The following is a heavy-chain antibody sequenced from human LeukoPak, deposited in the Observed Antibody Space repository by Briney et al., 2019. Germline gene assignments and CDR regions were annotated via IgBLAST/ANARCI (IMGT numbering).Heavy chain of an antibody. Sequence: GGSLRLSCAASGFTFSSYGMHWVRRAPGKGLEWVAFIRYDGSNKYYADSVKGRFTISRDNSKNTLYLQMNSLRAEDTAVYYCAKDFIVVVPAVDYWGQGTLVTVSS. J-gene: IGHJ4*02. D-gene: IGHD2-2*01. CDR1: GFTFSSYG. CDR3: AKDFIVVVPAVDY. V-gene: IGHV3-30*02. CDR2: IRYDGSNK.